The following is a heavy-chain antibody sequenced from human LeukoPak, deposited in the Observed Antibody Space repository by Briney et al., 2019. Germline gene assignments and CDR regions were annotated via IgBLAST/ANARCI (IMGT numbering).Heavy chain of an antibody. CDR2: IYPGDSDT. V-gene: IGHV5-51*01. J-gene: IGHJ4*02. Sequence: GESLKISCKGSVYSFTSYWSGWVLQMPGKGLEWMGIIYPGDSDTRYSPSFQGQVTISADKSISTAYLQWSSLKASDTAMYYCARHSRDSSLSFGELSPSFDYWGQGTLVTVSS. CDR3: ARHSRDSSLSFGELSPSFDY. CDR1: VYSFTSYW. D-gene: IGHD3-10*01.